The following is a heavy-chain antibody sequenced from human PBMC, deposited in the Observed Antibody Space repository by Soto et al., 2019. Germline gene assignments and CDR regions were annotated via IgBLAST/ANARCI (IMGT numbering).Heavy chain of an antibody. CDR1: GGTFSSYA. V-gene: IGHV1-69*13. D-gene: IGHD4-4*01. Sequence: ASVKVSCKASGGTFSSYAISWVRQAPGQGLEWMGGIIPIFGTANYAQKFQGRVTITADESTSTAYMELSSLRSEETAVYYCARHQDPMTTVTTFSSHYYYYGMDVWGQGTTVTVSS. J-gene: IGHJ6*02. CDR3: ARHQDPMTTVTTFSSHYYYYGMDV. CDR2: IIPIFGTA.